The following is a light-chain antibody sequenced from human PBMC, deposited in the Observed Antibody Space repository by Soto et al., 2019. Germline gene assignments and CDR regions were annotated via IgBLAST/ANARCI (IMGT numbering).Light chain of an antibody. V-gene: IGKV1-5*01. Sequence: DIQMTQSHSTLSASVGDRVSITCRASQSVGNSLAWYQQRPGKAPKLLIFDASTLESGVPSRFGGSGSGTDFTLTINSLQPEDFATYYCQQYNSCPLTFGGGTKVDIK. CDR2: DAS. J-gene: IGKJ4*01. CDR1: QSVGNS. CDR3: QQYNSCPLT.